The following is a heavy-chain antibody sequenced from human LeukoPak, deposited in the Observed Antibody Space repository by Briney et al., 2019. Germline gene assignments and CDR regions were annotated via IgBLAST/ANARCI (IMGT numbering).Heavy chain of an antibody. CDR2: ISGSGGST. D-gene: IGHD2-2*01. CDR3: AKGGLRVVPAAPDAFDI. Sequence: GGSLRLSCAASGFTFSSYAMSWVRQAPGKGLEWVSAISGSGGSTYYADSVKGRFTISRDNSKNTLYLQMNSLRAEDTAVYYCAKGGLRVVPAAPDAFDIWGQGTMVTVSS. V-gene: IGHV3-23*01. CDR1: GFTFSSYA. J-gene: IGHJ3*02.